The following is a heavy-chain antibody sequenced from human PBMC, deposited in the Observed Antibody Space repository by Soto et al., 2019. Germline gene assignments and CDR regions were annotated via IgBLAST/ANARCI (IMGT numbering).Heavy chain of an antibody. CDR2: IYYSGST. V-gene: IGHV4-39*01. Sequence: PSETLSLTCTVSGGSISSSSYYWGWIRQPPGKGLEWIGSIYYSGSTYYNPSLKSRVTISVDTSKNQFSLKLSSVTAADTAVYYCARQRRRVRSSYYYYMDVWGKGTTVTVSS. D-gene: IGHD3-10*01. J-gene: IGHJ6*03. CDR1: GGSISSSSYY. CDR3: ARQRRRVRSSYYYYMDV.